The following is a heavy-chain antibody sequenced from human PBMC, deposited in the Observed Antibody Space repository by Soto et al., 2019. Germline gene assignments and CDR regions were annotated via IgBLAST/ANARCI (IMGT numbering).Heavy chain of an antibody. V-gene: IGHV1-24*01. D-gene: IGHD2-2*01. CDR1: GYTLTEIS. J-gene: IGHJ1*01. CDR2: FDPENGET. CDR3: ATGDIILVPPPPDGAEYFQH. Sequence: QVQLVQSGAEVKKPGASVKVSCKVSGYTLTEISMHWVRQTPGKGLEWMGGFDPENGETIYAQRFQGRVTMTEDTSIDTAYMELSSLTSEDTAVYYCATGDIILVPPPPDGAEYFQHWGQGTLVTVSS.